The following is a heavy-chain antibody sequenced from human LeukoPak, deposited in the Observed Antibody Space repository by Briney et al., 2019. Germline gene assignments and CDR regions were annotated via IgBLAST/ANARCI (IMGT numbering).Heavy chain of an antibody. V-gene: IGHV3-7*01. CDR2: IKQDGSEK. CDR1: GFTLSTYW. Sequence: GGSLRLSCAASGFTLSTYWMTWVRQAPGRGLEWVANIKQDGSEKYYVDSVKGRFTISRDNAKNSLYLQMNSLRAEDTAVYYCAELGITMIGGVWGKGTTVTISS. D-gene: IGHD3-10*02. CDR3: AELGITMIGGV. J-gene: IGHJ6*04.